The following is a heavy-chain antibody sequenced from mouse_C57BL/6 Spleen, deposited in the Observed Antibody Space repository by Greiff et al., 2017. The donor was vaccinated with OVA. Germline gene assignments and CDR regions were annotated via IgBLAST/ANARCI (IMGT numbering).Heavy chain of an antibody. Sequence: EVMLVESGEGLVKPGGSLKLSCAASGFTFSSYAMSWVRQTPEKRLEWVAYISSGGDYIYYADTVKGRFTISRDNARNTLYLRMSSLKSEDTAMYYCSRDYGSSYKAWFADWGQGTLVTVSA. D-gene: IGHD1-1*01. CDR2: ISSGGDYI. J-gene: IGHJ3*01. CDR1: GFTFSSYA. CDR3: SRDYGSSYKAWFAD. V-gene: IGHV5S21*01.